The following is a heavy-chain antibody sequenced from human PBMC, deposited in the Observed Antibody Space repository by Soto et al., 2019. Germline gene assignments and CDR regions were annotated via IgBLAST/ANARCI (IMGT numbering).Heavy chain of an antibody. CDR2: IYHSGST. Sequence: PSETLPLACAVYGGCINRSNWWSWVRQPPRKGLEWIGEIYHSGSTNYNPSLKSRVTISVDKSKNQFSLKLSSVTAADTAVYYCASVRGGYYYAMDVWGQGTTVT. J-gene: IGHJ6*02. CDR3: ASVRGGYYYAMDV. V-gene: IGHV4-4*02. D-gene: IGHD3-10*02. CDR1: GGCINRSNW.